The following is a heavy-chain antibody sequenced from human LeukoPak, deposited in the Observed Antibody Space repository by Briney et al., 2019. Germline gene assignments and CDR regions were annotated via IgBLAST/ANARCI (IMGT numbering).Heavy chain of an antibody. CDR2: IYYSGST. CDR3: ARHGYRIAAAGSFDY. Sequence: SETLSPTCTVSGGSISSSSYYWGLIRQPPGKGLEWIGSIYYSGSTYYNPSLKSRVTISVDTSKNQFSLKLSSVTAADTAVYYCARHGYRIAAAGSFDYWGQGTLVTVSS. D-gene: IGHD6-13*01. CDR1: GGSISSSSYY. J-gene: IGHJ4*02. V-gene: IGHV4-39*01.